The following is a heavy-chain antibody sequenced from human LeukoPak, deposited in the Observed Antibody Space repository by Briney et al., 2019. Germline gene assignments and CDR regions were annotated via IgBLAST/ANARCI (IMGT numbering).Heavy chain of an antibody. CDR2: INSEGSST. V-gene: IGHV3-74*01. CDR3: AREMKVFGTDRGAFDI. J-gene: IGHJ3*02. D-gene: IGHD3-10*02. Sequence: GGSLRLSCAASGFTFSSYWMHWVRQAPGKGLVWVSRINSEGSSTSYADSVKGRFTISRDNAKNTLYLQMNSLRAEDTAVYFCAREMKVFGTDRGAFDIWGQGTVVTVSS. CDR1: GFTFSSYW.